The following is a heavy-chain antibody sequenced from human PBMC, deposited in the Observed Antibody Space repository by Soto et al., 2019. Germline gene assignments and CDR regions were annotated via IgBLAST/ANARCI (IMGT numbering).Heavy chain of an antibody. J-gene: IGHJ4*02. V-gene: IGHV4-39*01. CDR2: IYYSGST. Sequence: LSETLSLTCTVSGGSISSTNYYWGWVRQPPGKGLEWIGSIYYSGSTYYNPSLKSRLTISVDTSKNQFSLKLSSVTAADTGVYYCARHDSTSWYVDYWGQGTLVTVSS. CDR3: ARHDSTSWYVDY. D-gene: IGHD6-13*01. CDR1: GGSISSTNYY.